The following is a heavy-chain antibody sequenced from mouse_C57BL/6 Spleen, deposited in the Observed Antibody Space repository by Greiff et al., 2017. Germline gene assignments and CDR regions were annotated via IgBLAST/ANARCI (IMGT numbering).Heavy chain of an antibody. D-gene: IGHD2-5*01. CDR2: IYPRSGNT. J-gene: IGHJ2*01. Sequence: QVQLKQSGAELARPGASVKLSCKASGYTFTSYGISWVKQRTGQGLEWIGEIYPRSGNTYYNEKFKGKATLTADKSSSTAYMELRSLTSEDSAVYFCARALYSNYVIDYWGQGTTLTVSS. CDR1: GYTFTSYG. CDR3: ARALYSNYVIDY. V-gene: IGHV1-81*01.